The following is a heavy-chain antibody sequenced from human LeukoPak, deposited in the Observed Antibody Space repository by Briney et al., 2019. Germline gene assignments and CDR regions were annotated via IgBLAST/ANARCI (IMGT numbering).Heavy chain of an antibody. J-gene: IGHJ5*02. CDR2: ISVSGTTT. Sequence: GGSLRLSCAASGFTFSNYAMTWVRQAPGKGLEWVSSISVSGTTTHYAASVKGRFTISRDNSKRTVYLQMNSLRADDTAIYYCAKWARHYDILTGSNWFDPWGQGTLVTVSS. CDR1: GFTFSNYA. V-gene: IGHV3-23*01. CDR3: AKWARHYDILTGSNWFDP. D-gene: IGHD3-9*01.